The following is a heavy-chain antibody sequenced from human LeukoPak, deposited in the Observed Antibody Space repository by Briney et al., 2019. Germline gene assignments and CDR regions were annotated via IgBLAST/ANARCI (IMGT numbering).Heavy chain of an antibody. V-gene: IGHV4-34*01. CDR2: INHSGST. D-gene: IGHD3-22*01. CDR3: ARGRGRYYYDSSGYYSDY. J-gene: IGHJ4*02. CDR1: GGPFSGYY. Sequence: PSETLSHTCAVYGGPFSGYYWSWIRQPPGKGLEWIGEINHSGSTNYNPSLKSRVTISVDTSKNQFSLKLSSVTAADTAVYYCARGRGRYYYDSSGYYSDYWGQGTLVTVSS.